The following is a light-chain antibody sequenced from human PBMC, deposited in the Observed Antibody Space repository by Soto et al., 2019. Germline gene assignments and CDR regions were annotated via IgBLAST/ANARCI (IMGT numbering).Light chain of an antibody. CDR3: QQYNIWPPWT. J-gene: IGKJ1*01. Sequence: ILMTQSPATLSVSPGERATLSCRASQSVSNNLAWYQQKPGQAPRLLIYDASTMATGIPARFSGSGSGTEFHLTITGLQSEDFAVYYCQQYNIWPPWTFGQWTKVEVK. V-gene: IGKV3-15*01. CDR2: DAS. CDR1: QSVSNN.